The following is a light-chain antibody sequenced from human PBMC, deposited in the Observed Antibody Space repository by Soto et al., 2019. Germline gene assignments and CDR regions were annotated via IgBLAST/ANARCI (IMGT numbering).Light chain of an antibody. CDR2: KAS. CDR1: QSISSW. J-gene: IGKJ5*01. CDR3: QHRMNWPLT. Sequence: DTQMTQSPSILSASVGDRVTITCRASQSISSWLAWYQQKPGKAPNLLIHKASHLESGVPSRFSGSGSGTDFTLTISSLEPEDFAVYYCQHRMNWPLTFGQGTRLEI. V-gene: IGKV1-5*03.